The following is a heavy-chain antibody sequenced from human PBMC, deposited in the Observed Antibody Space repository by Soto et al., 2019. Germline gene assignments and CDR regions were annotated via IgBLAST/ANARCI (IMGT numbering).Heavy chain of an antibody. Sequence: ASVKVSCKASGSTFSRYGISWVRQAPGQGLEWMGWIDNYNGDTEYTETLQGRVSMTRDTSTNTAYMELKNLKTDDTAIYYCARLVVLRPSAVPTVAPWGQGTPVTVSS. CDR3: ARLVVLRPSAVPTVAP. J-gene: IGHJ5*02. CDR1: GSTFSRYG. CDR2: IDNYNGDT. D-gene: IGHD3-3*01. V-gene: IGHV1-18*04.